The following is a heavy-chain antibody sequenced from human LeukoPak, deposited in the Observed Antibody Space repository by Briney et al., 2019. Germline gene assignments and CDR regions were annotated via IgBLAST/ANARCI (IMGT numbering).Heavy chain of an antibody. CDR3: TRASGPPYYFDY. CDR1: RFTFSNAW. J-gene: IGHJ4*02. V-gene: IGHV3-49*04. Sequence: PGGSLRLSCAASRFTFSNAWMSWVRQAPGKGLEWLGFMGSKAYGGTTEYAASVKGRFTISRDDSKSIAYLQMNSLKTEDTAVYYCTRASGPPYYFDYWGQGTLVTVSS. CDR2: MGSKAYGGTT.